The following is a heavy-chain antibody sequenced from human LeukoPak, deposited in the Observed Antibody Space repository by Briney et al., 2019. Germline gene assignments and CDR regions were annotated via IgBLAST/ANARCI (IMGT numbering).Heavy chain of an antibody. CDR3: ARLHRGLYDSSGYDCWFDP. V-gene: IGHV5-51*01. D-gene: IGHD3-22*01. CDR1: EFTFSSYW. CDR2: IYPGDSDT. J-gene: IGHJ5*02. Sequence: SGGSLRLSCAASEFTFSSYWMSWVRQMPGKGLEWMGIIYPGDSDTRYSPSFQGQVTISADKSISTAYLQWSSLKASDTAMYYCARLHRGLYDSSGYDCWFDPWGQEPWSPSPQ.